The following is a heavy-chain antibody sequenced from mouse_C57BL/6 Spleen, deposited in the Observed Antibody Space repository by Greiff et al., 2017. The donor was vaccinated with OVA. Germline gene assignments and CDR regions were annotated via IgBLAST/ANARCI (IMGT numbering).Heavy chain of an antibody. Sequence: VQLQQSGPVLVKPGASVKMSCKASGYTFTDYYMNWVKQSHGKSLEWIGVINPYNGGTSYNQKFKGKATLTVDKSSSTAYMELNSLTSEDSAVYYCARDTTVVATSDFDVWGTGTTVTVSS. D-gene: IGHD1-1*01. CDR3: ARDTTVVATSDFDV. V-gene: IGHV1-19*01. J-gene: IGHJ1*03. CDR1: GYTFTDYY. CDR2: INPYNGGT.